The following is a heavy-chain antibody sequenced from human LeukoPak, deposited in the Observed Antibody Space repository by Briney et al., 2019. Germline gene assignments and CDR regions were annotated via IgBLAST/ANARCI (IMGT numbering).Heavy chain of an antibody. V-gene: IGHV3-33*01. CDR1: RFTFSSYG. CDR2: IRYDGSNK. Sequence: GRSLRLSCAASRFTFSSYGMHWVRQAPGKGLEWVAVIRYDGSNKYYADSVKGRFTISRDNSKNTLYLQMNSLRAEDTAVYYCARDRYCSGGSCYSPSLTGYFQHWGQGTLVTVSS. CDR3: ARDRYCSGGSCYSPSLTGYFQH. D-gene: IGHD2-15*01. J-gene: IGHJ1*01.